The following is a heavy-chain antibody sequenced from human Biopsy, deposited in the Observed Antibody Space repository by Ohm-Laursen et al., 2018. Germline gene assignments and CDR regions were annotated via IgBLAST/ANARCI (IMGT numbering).Heavy chain of an antibody. CDR1: GFTFGNYA. J-gene: IGHJ3*01. CDR2: IGGGGSPT. Sequence: SLRLSCAASGFTFGNYAMSWVRQAPGKVLEWVSAIGGGGSPTLYADSVKGRLTISRDDSKNTLYLQMNSLRVEDTAVYFCSKLGGDPAPFDRASDVWSRGTKVTVSS. D-gene: IGHD2-21*02. V-gene: IGHV3-23*01. CDR3: SKLGGDPAPFDRASDV.